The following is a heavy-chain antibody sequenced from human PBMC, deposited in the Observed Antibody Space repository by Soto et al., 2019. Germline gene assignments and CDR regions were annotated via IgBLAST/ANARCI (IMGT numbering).Heavy chain of an antibody. CDR2: IYYSGST. V-gene: IGHV4-59*08. J-gene: IGHJ4*02. D-gene: IGHD2-21*01. CDR3: ARLKGGDHDY. CDR1: GGSISSYY. Sequence: SETLSLTCTVSGGSISSYYWSWIRQPPGKGLEWIGYIYYSGSTNYNPSLKSRVTISVDTSKNQFSLKLSSVTAADTAVYYCARLKGGDHDYWGQGTLVTVSS.